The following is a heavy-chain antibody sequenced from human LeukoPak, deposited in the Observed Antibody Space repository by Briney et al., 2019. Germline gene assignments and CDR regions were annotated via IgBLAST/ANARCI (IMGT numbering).Heavy chain of an antibody. CDR2: IKQDGSEI. Sequence: GGSLRLSCTASGFSFSSYFMSWVRQAPGKGLELVANIKQDGSEIHYVDSVKGRFTISRDNSKNTLYLQMNSLRAEDTAVYYCAKDLSSSHVSEYFDCWGQGTLVTVSS. D-gene: IGHD6-6*01. CDR3: AKDLSSSHVSEYFDC. J-gene: IGHJ4*02. CDR1: GFSFSSYF. V-gene: IGHV3-7*05.